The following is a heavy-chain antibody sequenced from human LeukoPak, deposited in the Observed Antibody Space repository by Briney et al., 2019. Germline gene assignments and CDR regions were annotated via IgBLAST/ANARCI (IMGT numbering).Heavy chain of an antibody. CDR2: IIPIFSTS. Sequence: SVKVSCKASGGTFISYAISWVRQAPGQGLEWMGGIIPIFSTSHSAQLFQCRVTITAADSTSPAYLELSSLRSEDTAVYYCARDWAGDYSSGMDVWGQGTTVTVSS. V-gene: IGHV1-69*13. J-gene: IGHJ6*02. D-gene: IGHD3-16*01. CDR3: ARDWAGDYSSGMDV. CDR1: GGTFISYA.